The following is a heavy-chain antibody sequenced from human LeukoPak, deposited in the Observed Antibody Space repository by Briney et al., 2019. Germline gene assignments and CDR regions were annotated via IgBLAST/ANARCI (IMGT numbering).Heavy chain of an antibody. CDR2: ISYDGSNK. CDR3: AKASGYSYGYSLDY. D-gene: IGHD5-18*01. Sequence: GRSLRLSCAASGFTFSSYDMHWVRQAPGKGLEWVAVISYDGSNKYYADSVKGRFTISRDNSKNTLYLQMNSLGAEDTAVYYCAKASGYSYGYSLDYWGQGTLVTVSS. V-gene: IGHV3-30*18. CDR1: GFTFSSYD. J-gene: IGHJ4*02.